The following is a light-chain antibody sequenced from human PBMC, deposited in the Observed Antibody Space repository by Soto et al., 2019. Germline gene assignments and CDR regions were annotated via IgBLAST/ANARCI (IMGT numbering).Light chain of an antibody. CDR1: QAISTY. J-gene: IGKJ3*01. CDR2: GAS. CDR3: HKYDTAPLT. V-gene: IGKV1-27*01. Sequence: DIQMTQSPSSLSASVGDRVTITCRASQAISTYLAWYQQKPGKVPTLLISGASTLQSGVPPRFSGSGSGTDFTLTISSLQPEDFATYYCHKYDTAPLTFGPGTKVDIK.